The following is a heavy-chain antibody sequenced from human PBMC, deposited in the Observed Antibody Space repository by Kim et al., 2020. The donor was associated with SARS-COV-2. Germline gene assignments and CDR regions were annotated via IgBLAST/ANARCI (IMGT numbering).Heavy chain of an antibody. Sequence: SETLSLTCTVSGGSISSYYWSWIRQPPGKGLEWIGYIYYSGSTNYNPSLKSRVTISVDTSKNQSSLKLSSVPAADTAVYYCARGSYDMLTGYYSNWFDPWGQGTLVTVSS. CDR2: IYYSGST. J-gene: IGHJ5*02. D-gene: IGHD3-9*01. CDR1: GGSISSYY. V-gene: IGHV4-59*01. CDR3: ARGSYDMLTGYYSNWFDP.